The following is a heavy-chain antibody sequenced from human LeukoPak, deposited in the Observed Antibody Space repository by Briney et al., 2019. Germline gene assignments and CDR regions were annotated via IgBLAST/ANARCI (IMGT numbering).Heavy chain of an antibody. Sequence: ASVKVSCKASGYTFTSNHIHWVRQAPGQGLEWMGVINPSGDSTSYAPNFQGRVTVTRDTSTSTVYMELSSLRSEDTAIYYCAKIAARDTGEGYWGQGTLVTVTS. CDR1: GYTFTSNH. CDR3: AKIAARDTGEGY. CDR2: INPSGDST. D-gene: IGHD6-6*01. J-gene: IGHJ4*02. V-gene: IGHV1-46*01.